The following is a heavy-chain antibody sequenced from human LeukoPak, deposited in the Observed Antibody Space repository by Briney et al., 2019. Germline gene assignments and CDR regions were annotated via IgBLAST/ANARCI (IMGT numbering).Heavy chain of an antibody. J-gene: IGHJ3*02. CDR1: GGSISSSSYY. V-gene: IGHV4-39*01. CDR2: VYVSGST. CDR3: ARHGASSGDAFDI. Sequence: SETLSLTCTVSGGSISSSSYYWGWIRQPPGKGLEWFGSVYVSGSTYYNPSRQSRVTISIDTSKNQFSLKVISVTAADTAVYYCARHGASSGDAFDIWGQGTMVTVSS. D-gene: IGHD3-22*01.